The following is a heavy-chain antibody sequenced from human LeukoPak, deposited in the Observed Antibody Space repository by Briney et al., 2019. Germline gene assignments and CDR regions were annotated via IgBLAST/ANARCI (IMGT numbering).Heavy chain of an antibody. V-gene: IGHV3-15*01. J-gene: IGHJ4*02. CDR1: GFTFSNAW. D-gene: IGHD5-24*01. Sequence: GGSLRLSCAASGFTFSNAWVSWVRQAPGRGLEWVGRIKAKTGGGTTDYAAPVKGRFTFSGDDSKTALYLQMNSLKTEDTAVYYCTTGDLDGIFDYWGQGTLVTVSS. CDR3: TTGDLDGIFDY. CDR2: IKAKTGGGTT.